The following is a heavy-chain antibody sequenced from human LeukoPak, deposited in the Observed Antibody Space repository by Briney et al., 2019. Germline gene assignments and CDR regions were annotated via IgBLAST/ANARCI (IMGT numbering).Heavy chain of an antibody. CDR3: ARHRYYYRSGSYYGAPYYMDV. Sequence: SETLSLTCTVSGYSISSTYYWGWIRQPPGKGLEWVGSVFHSGNTYYNPSLKSRLTISADTSKNQFSLKLSSVTAADTAVYYCARHRYYYRSGSYYGAPYYMDVWGKGTTVTISS. V-gene: IGHV4-38-2*02. CDR2: VFHSGNT. CDR1: GYSISSTYY. D-gene: IGHD3-10*01. J-gene: IGHJ6*03.